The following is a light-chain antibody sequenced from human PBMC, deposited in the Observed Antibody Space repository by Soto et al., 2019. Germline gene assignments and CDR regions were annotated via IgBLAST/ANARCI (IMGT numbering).Light chain of an antibody. Sequence: QSVLTQPPSASGAPGQRVTISCSGSSSNIGTTTVNWYQHVPGTAPKLLIYNINQRPSGVPDRFSGSRSGTSASLAISGLQSEDGADYYCSSWDDSLNGVVFGGGTKLTVL. J-gene: IGLJ2*01. CDR1: SSNIGTTT. V-gene: IGLV1-44*01. CDR2: NIN. CDR3: SSWDDSLNGVV.